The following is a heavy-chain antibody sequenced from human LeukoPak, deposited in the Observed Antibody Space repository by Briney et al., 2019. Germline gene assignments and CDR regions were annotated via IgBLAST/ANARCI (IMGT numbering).Heavy chain of an antibody. J-gene: IGHJ5*02. Sequence: SETLSLTCTVSGGSISSYYWSWIRQPAGKGLEWIGRIYTSGSTNYNPSLKSQVTMSVDTSKNQFSLKLSSVTAADTAVYYCASPKMGATLADVWFDPWGQGTLVTVSS. D-gene: IGHD1-26*01. CDR1: GGSISSYY. V-gene: IGHV4-4*07. CDR3: ASPKMGATLADVWFDP. CDR2: IYTSGST.